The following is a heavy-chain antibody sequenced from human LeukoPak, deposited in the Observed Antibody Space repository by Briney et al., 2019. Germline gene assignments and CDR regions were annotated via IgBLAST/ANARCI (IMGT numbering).Heavy chain of an antibody. J-gene: IGHJ4*02. CDR3: ARDMGIAAAGHLYYFDY. D-gene: IGHD6-13*01. V-gene: IGHV3-7*01. CDR2: IKQDGSEK. Sequence: GGSLRLSCAASGFTLSSYWMSWVRQAPGKGLEWVANIKQDGSEKYYVDSVKGRFTISRDNAKNSLYLQMNSLRAEDTAVYYCARDMGIAAAGHLYYFDYWGQGTLVTVSS. CDR1: GFTLSSYW.